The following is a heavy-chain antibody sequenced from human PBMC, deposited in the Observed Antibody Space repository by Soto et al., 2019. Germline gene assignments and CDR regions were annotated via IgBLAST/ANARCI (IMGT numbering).Heavy chain of an antibody. CDR1: GYAFTRYY. J-gene: IGHJ4*02. Sequence: GASVKVSCKASGYAFTRYYMHWVRQAPGQGLEWMGIINPSGGSTSYAQKFQGRVTMTSDTSTSTVYMELSSLRSEDTAVYYCVRDGDISGYRTYVFDFWGQGTLVTVSS. CDR3: VRDGDISGYRTYVFDF. CDR2: INPSGGST. V-gene: IGHV1-46*01. D-gene: IGHD3-22*01.